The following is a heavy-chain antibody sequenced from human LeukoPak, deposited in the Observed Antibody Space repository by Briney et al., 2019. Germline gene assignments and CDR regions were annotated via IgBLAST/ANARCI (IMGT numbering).Heavy chain of an antibody. CDR3: AREYSGSYNP. CDR1: GYTFTGYY. J-gene: IGHJ5*02. CDR2: INPNSGDT. D-gene: IGHD1-26*01. Sequence: ASLKVSCKASGYTFTGYYMHWVRQAPGQGLEWMGWINPNSGDTNYAQNFQGRVTMTRDTSVSTAYMELSSLRSDDTAVFYCAREYSGSYNPWGQGTLVIVSS. V-gene: IGHV1-2*02.